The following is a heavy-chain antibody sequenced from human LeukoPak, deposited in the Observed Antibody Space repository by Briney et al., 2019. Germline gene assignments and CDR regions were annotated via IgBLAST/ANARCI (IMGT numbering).Heavy chain of an antibody. Sequence: GGSLRLSCAASGFTFSSYSMNWVRQAPGKGLEWVSYISSSSSTIYYADSVKGRFTISRDNAKNSLYLQMNSLRAEDTAVYYCERGPNIMVREVHLGPPPFDYWGQGTLVTVSS. V-gene: IGHV3-48*01. CDR2: ISSSSSTI. CDR1: GFTFSSYS. CDR3: ERGPNIMVREVHLGPPPFDY. J-gene: IGHJ4*02. D-gene: IGHD3-10*01.